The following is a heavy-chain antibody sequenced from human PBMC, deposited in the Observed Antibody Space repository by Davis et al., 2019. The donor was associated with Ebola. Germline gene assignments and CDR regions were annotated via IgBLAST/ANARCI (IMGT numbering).Heavy chain of an antibody. Sequence: PSETLSLTCTVSGVSISRHYWSWIRQPPGKGLEWIGSIYYTGSAYYNSSLNSRVTISVDTSRNQFSLKLTSVTAADTAMYYCSERGSSVWGQGTLVTVSS. J-gene: IGHJ4*02. CDR3: SERGSSV. CDR1: GVSISRHY. CDR2: IYYTGSA. V-gene: IGHV4-59*03. D-gene: IGHD3-10*01.